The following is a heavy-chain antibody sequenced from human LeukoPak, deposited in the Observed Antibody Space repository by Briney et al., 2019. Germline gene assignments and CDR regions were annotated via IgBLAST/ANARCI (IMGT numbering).Heavy chain of an antibody. CDR3: AKYPTVTGQTGSVSYFDY. J-gene: IGHJ4*02. V-gene: IGHV3-23*01. Sequence: GGSLRLSCAASGFTFSSYAMSWVRQAPGKGLEWVSAISDSGGSTYYADSVKGRFTISRDNSKNTLYLQMNSLRAEDTAVYYCAKYPTVTGQTGSVSYFDYWGQGTLVTVSS. CDR2: ISDSGGST. D-gene: IGHD4-17*01. CDR1: GFTFSSYA.